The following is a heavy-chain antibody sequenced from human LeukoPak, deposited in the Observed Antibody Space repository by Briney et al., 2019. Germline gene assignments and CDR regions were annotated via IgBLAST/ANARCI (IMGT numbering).Heavy chain of an antibody. D-gene: IGHD2-2*02. J-gene: IGHJ6*03. CDR1: GYTFTSYG. Sequence: ASVKVSCKDSGYTFTSYGISLVRQAPGRGLEWMGWISAYNGNTNYAQKIQGRVTMTTETATSTAYMELRSLGSDDTAVYYCARDESSHYCTSTSCYKPSQYYYCYMDVRGKGTTVTVSS. CDR2: ISAYNGNT. V-gene: IGHV1-18*01. CDR3: ARDESSHYCTSTSCYKPSQYYYCYMDV.